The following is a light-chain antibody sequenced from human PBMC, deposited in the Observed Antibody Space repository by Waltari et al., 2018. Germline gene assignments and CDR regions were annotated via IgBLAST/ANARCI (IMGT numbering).Light chain of an antibody. CDR2: DAS. CDR1: QSVGRS. CDR3: QHYVRLPAT. V-gene: IGKV3-20*01. Sequence: IVLTQPPGTLSLSPGVSANLACRASQSVGRSLAWYQQKPGQVPRLLIYDASRRATGIPDRVSCSRSGTDFSLTISTLEPEDFAVYYCQHYVRLPATFGQGTKVEI. J-gene: IGKJ1*01.